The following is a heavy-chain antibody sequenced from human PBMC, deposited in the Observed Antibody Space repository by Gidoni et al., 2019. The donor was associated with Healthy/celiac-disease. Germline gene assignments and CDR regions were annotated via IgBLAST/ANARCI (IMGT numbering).Heavy chain of an antibody. D-gene: IGHD5-12*01. CDR3: ASPPQWLRFSYYYYGMDV. J-gene: IGHJ6*02. V-gene: IGHV1-69*01. CDR1: GGTFSSYA. CDR2: IIPIFGTA. Sequence: QVQLVQSGAEVKKPGSSVKVSCKASGGTFSSYAISWVRQAPGQGLEWMGGIIPIFGTANYAQKFQGRVTITADESTSTAYMELSSLRSEDTAVYYCASPPQWLRFSYYYYGMDVWGQGTTVTVSS.